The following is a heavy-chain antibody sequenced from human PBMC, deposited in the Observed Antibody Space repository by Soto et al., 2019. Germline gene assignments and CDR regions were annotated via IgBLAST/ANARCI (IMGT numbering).Heavy chain of an antibody. V-gene: IGHV3-23*01. J-gene: IGHJ4*02. CDR3: AKDGYYYDSSGYITLYYFDY. Sequence: GGSLRLSCAASGFTFSSYAMSWVRQAPGKGLEWVSAISGSGGSTYYADSVKGRFTISRDNSKNTLYLQMNSLRAEDTAVYYCAKDGYYYDSSGYITLYYFDYWGQGTLVTVSS. CDR2: ISGSGGST. CDR1: GFTFSSYA. D-gene: IGHD3-22*01.